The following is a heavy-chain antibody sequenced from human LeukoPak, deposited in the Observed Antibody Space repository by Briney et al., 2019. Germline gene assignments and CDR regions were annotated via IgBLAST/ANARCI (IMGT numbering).Heavy chain of an antibody. Sequence: ASVKVSCKASGYTFTSYGISWVRQAPGQGLEWMGWISAYNGNTNYARKLQGRVTITTDESTSTAYMELSSLRSEDTAVYYCARNHRIAMARTWINYFDYWRQGTLVTVSS. V-gene: IGHV1-18*01. CDR2: ISAYNGNT. D-gene: IGHD6-19*01. CDR1: GYTFTSYG. J-gene: IGHJ4*02. CDR3: ARNHRIAMARTWINYFDY.